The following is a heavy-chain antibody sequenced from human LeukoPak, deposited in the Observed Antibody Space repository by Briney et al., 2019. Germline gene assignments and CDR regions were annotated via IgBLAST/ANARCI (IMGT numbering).Heavy chain of an antibody. CDR2: IIPIFGIA. J-gene: IGHJ5*02. CDR3: ARDAVASLGDSSGYYLDWFDP. D-gene: IGHD3-22*01. CDR1: GGTFSSYA. V-gene: IGHV1-69*04. Sequence: GASVKVSCKASGGTFSSYAISWVRQAPGQGLEWMGRIIPIFGIANYAQKFQGRVTITADKSTSTAYMELSSLRSEDTAVYYCARDAVASLGDSSGYYLDWFDPWGQGTLVTVSS.